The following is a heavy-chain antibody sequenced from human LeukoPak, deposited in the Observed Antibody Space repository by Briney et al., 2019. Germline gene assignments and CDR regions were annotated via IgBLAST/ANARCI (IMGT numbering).Heavy chain of an antibody. V-gene: IGHV3-21*01. CDR2: ISSSSSYI. CDR3: ARIRVTQRQFDY. Sequence: SGGSLRLSCAASGFIFSIYGMHWVRQAPGKGLEWVSSISSSSSYIYYADSVKGRFTISRDNAKNSLYLQMNSLRAEDTAVYYCARIRVTQRQFDYWGQGTLVTVSS. J-gene: IGHJ4*02. D-gene: IGHD2-21*02. CDR1: GFIFSIYG.